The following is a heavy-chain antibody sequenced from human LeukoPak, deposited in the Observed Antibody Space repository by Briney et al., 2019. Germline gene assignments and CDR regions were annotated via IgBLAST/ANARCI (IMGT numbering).Heavy chain of an antibody. V-gene: IGHV3-48*04. D-gene: IGHD5-12*01. CDR3: ARDFDSGYDFAFDI. Sequence: GGSLRLSCAASGFTFSSYSMNWVRQAPGKGLEWVSYISSSSSTIYYADSVKGRFTISRDNAKNSLYLQMNSLRAEDTAVYYCARDFDSGYDFAFDIWGQGTMVTVSS. CDR2: ISSSSSTI. J-gene: IGHJ3*02. CDR1: GFTFSSYS.